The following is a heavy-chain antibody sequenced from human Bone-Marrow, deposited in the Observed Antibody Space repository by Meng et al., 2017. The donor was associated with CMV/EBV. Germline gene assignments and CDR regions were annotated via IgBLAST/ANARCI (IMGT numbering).Heavy chain of an antibody. CDR1: GDSVSSNSAA. D-gene: IGHD3-3*01. CDR2: TYYRSKWYN. V-gene: IGHV6-1*01. CDR3: ARGPRLRFLEWLLYRAGGFDP. Sequence: SQTLSLTCAISGDSVSSNSAAWNWIRQSPSRGLEWLGRTYYRSKWYNDYAVSVKSRITINPDTSKNQFSLQLNSVTPEDTAVYYCARGPRLRFLEWLLYRAGGFDPWGQGTPVTVSS. J-gene: IGHJ5*02.